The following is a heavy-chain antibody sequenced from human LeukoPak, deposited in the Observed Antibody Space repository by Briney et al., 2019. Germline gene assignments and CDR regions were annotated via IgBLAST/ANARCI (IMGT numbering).Heavy chain of an antibody. J-gene: IGHJ4*02. D-gene: IGHD5-18*01. CDR3: ARGRMGPIPRGYSYGYPAYFDY. CDR1: GGSFSGYY. CDR2: INHSGST. V-gene: IGHV4-34*01. Sequence: SETLSLTCAVYGGSFSGYYWSWIRQPPGKGLEWIGEINHSGSTNYNPSLKSRVTISVDTSKNQFSLKLSSVTAADTAVYYCARGRMGPIPRGYSYGYPAYFDYWGQGTLVTVSS.